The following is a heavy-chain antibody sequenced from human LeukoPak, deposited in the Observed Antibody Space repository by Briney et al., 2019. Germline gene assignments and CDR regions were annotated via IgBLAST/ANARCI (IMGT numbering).Heavy chain of an antibody. CDR1: GFTFDDYA. CDR2: ISWNSGSI. J-gene: IGHJ3*02. D-gene: IGHD4-17*01. V-gene: IGHV3-9*01. CDR3: AKDIGTVTSPDAFDI. Sequence: PGGSLRLSCAASGFTFDDYAMPWVRQAPGKGLEWVSGISWNSGSIGYADSVKGRFTISRDNAKNSLYLQMNSLRAEDTALYYCAKDIGTVTSPDAFDIWGQGTMVTVSS.